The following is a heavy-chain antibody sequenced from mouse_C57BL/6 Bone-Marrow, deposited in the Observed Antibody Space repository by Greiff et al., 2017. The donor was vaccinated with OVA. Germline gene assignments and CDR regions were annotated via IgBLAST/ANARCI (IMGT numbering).Heavy chain of an antibody. CDR3: ARGLLRSY. Sequence: LQESGPELVKPGASVKISCKASGYAFSSSWMNWVKQRPGKGLEWIGRIYPGDGDTNYNGKFKGKATLTADKSSSTAYMQLSSLTSEDSAVYFCARGLLRSYWGQGTTLTVSS. V-gene: IGHV1-82*01. CDR2: IYPGDGDT. J-gene: IGHJ2*01. CDR1: GYAFSSSW. D-gene: IGHD2-3*01.